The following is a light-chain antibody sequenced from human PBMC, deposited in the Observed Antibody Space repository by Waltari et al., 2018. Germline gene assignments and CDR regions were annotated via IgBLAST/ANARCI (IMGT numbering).Light chain of an antibody. CDR3: KNYDDYPPT. Sequence: DIQMTQSPSKLSASVGERVTITCRASQSISTWLAWYQQKPGKAPKLPIYKASTLHSDVPSRFSGSGSGTEVTLTIRSLQPDDFAPFYCKNYDDYPPTFGGGTKVEIK. CDR2: KAS. V-gene: IGKV1-5*03. CDR1: QSISTW. J-gene: IGKJ4*01.